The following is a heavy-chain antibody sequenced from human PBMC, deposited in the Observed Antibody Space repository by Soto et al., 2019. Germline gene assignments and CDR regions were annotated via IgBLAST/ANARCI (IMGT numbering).Heavy chain of an antibody. V-gene: IGHV1-69*12. CDR1: GGTFSSYA. J-gene: IGHJ6*02. D-gene: IGHD2-8*01. CDR3: ARVGGYCTNGVCSPGEYYYYGMDV. CDR2: IIPIFGTA. Sequence: QVQLVQSGAEVKKPGSSVKVSCKASGGTFSSYAISWVRQAPGQGLEWMGGIIPIFGTANYAQKFQGRVTITADESTSTAXKEXSXPRSEDTAVYYCARVGGYCTNGVCSPGEYYYYGMDVWGQGTTVTVSS.